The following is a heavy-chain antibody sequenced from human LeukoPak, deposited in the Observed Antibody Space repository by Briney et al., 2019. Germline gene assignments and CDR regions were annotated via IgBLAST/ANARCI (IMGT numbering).Heavy chain of an antibody. CDR3: ARDLTMVRGGYGDV. J-gene: IGHJ6*02. Sequence: ASVKVYCKAPGYSLTSYYMLWVRQAPGQGLEWMGIINRSGGSTSYALKFQGRVTMNRDTSTSTVYMELSSLRSEDTAVYYCARDLTMVRGGYGDVWGQGTTVTVSS. CDR1: GYSLTSYY. V-gene: IGHV1-46*01. CDR2: INRSGGST. D-gene: IGHD3-10*01.